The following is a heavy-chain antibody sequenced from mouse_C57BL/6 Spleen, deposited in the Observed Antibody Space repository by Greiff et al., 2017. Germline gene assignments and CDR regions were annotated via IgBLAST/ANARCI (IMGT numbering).Heavy chain of an antibody. J-gene: IGHJ2*01. V-gene: IGHV1-82*01. CDR2: IYPGDGDT. CDR3: ASTTVVAFDY. D-gene: IGHD1-1*01. Sequence: VQLQQSGPELVKPGASVKISCKASGYAFSSSWMNWVKQRPGKGLEWIGRIYPGDGDTNYNGKFKGKATLTADKSSSTASMQLSSLTSEDSAVYFCASTTVVAFDYWGQGTTLTVSS. CDR1: GYAFSSSW.